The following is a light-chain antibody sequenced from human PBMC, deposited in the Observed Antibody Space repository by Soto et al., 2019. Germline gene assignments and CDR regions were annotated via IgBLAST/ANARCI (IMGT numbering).Light chain of an antibody. J-gene: IGKJ2*01. Sequence: EVVLTQSPGTLSLPPGERATLSCRTSQSVTSNFLSWFQQKPGQPPRLLLYGASRRATGTPDRFSGSGSGTNFTLIISRLEPEDSAVYHCQLYGSYMFTFGQGTKVDIK. CDR3: QLYGSYMFT. V-gene: IGKV3-20*01. CDR1: QSVTSNF. CDR2: GAS.